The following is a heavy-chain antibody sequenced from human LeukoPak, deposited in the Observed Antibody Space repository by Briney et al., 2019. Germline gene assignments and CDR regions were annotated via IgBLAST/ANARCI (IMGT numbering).Heavy chain of an antibody. D-gene: IGHD3-10*01. J-gene: IGHJ4*02. V-gene: IGHV3-30*04. Sequence: GRSLRLSCAASGFDFSSYVMHWVRQAPGKGLEWVAVMSHDGSNEYYADSVKGRFTISRDNSKNTLSLQMNSLRAEDTAVYYCVRDISGEKSFDYWGQGTLGTVSS. CDR1: GFDFSSYV. CDR2: MSHDGSNE. CDR3: VRDISGEKSFDY.